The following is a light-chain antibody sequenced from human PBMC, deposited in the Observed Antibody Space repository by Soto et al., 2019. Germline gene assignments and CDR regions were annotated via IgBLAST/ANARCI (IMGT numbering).Light chain of an antibody. CDR2: GTS. CDR3: QQADSFPIT. V-gene: IGKV1-12*01. Sequence: DIQMTQSPSTLSGSVGDRVTITCRASQTISSWLAWYQQKPGKAPKLLIYGTSTRATGIPDRFSGSGSGTDFTLTISGLEPEDFARYYCQQADSFPITFGQGTRLEIK. CDR1: QTISSW. J-gene: IGKJ5*01.